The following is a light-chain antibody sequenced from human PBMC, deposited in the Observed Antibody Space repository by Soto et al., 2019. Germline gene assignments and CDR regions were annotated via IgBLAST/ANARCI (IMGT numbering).Light chain of an antibody. J-gene: IGLJ1*01. CDR1: SRDIGGYDF. Sequence: QSVLTQPPSASGSPGQAVTISCTGTSRDIGGYDFVSWYQVRPGEAPQLIIYNVNGRPSGVPRRFSGSKSGNTASLTVSGLQAVDEADYYCSSYAGNDNCVFGTGTKVTVL. CDR2: NVN. CDR3: SSYAGNDNCV. V-gene: IGLV2-8*01.